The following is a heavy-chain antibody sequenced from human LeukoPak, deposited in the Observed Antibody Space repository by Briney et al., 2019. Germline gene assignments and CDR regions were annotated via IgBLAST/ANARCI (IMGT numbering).Heavy chain of an antibody. V-gene: IGHV3-48*01. Sequence: GGSLRLSCAASGFTFSGYAMTWVRQAPGTGLEWVSAISNIDGTIYYADSVKGRFTISRDNAKNSLYLQMNSLRAEDTAVYYCARGYSYGYRYFDYWGQGTLVTVSS. CDR3: ARGYSYGYRYFDY. CDR1: GFTFSGYA. J-gene: IGHJ4*02. D-gene: IGHD5-18*01. CDR2: ISNIDGTI.